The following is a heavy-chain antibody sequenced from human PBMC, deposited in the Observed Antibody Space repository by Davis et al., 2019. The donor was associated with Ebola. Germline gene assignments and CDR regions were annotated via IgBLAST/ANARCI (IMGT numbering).Heavy chain of an antibody. CDR1: GFTFSNSW. V-gene: IGHV3-74*01. Sequence: GESLKISCAASGFTFSNSWMSWVRQGPGEGLVWVSHINRDGTTTNYADSVKGRFTISRDNARNTLYLQMNSLRAEDTAVYYCAKRGRIAAAGLDYWGQGTLVTVSS. D-gene: IGHD6-13*01. J-gene: IGHJ4*02. CDR3: AKRGRIAAAGLDY. CDR2: INRDGTTT.